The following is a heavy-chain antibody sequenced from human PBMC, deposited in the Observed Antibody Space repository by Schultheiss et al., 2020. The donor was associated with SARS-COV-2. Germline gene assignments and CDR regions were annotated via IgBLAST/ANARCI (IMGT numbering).Heavy chain of an antibody. J-gene: IGHJ4*02. CDR1: GFTFSSYG. D-gene: IGHD5-18*01. Sequence: GGSLRLSCAASGFTFSSYGMHWVRQAPGKGLEWVAVISYDGSNKYYVDSVKGRFTISRDNAKNSLYLQMNSLRAEDTAVYYCATEDTAMVYDYWGQGTLVTVSS. V-gene: IGHV3-30*03. CDR3: ATEDTAMVYDY. CDR2: ISYDGSNK.